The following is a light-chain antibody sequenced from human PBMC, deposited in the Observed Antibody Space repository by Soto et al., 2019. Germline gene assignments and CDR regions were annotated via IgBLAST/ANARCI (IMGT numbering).Light chain of an antibody. CDR3: QQYGGSPQT. CDR2: GAS. J-gene: IGKJ1*01. V-gene: IGKV3-20*01. CDR1: QSVSKY. Sequence: EIVLTQSPGTLALSPGEGATLSCRASQSVSKYLVWYQQKPGQAPRLLIYGASSRATGIPDSFSGSGSGTDFTLTISRLEPEDFAVYYCQQYGGSPQTFGQGTKV.